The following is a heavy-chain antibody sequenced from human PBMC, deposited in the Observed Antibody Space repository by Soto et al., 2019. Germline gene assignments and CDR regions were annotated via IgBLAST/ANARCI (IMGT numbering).Heavy chain of an antibody. CDR3: ARMDIVTTNWFDP. CDR2: INHGGST. Sequence: QVHLQQWGAGLLKPSETLSLTCAVYGESFIGYYWTWIRQSPGKGLEWIGEINHGGSTNYNPSLKSRVTISIDTSKNQFSLKLTSVTAADTSVYYSARMDIVTTNWFDPWGQGTLVTVSS. J-gene: IGHJ5*02. V-gene: IGHV4-34*01. D-gene: IGHD5-12*01. CDR1: GESFIGYY.